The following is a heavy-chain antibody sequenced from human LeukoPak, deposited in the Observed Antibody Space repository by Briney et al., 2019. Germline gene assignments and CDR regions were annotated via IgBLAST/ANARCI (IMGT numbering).Heavy chain of an antibody. D-gene: IGHD1-26*01. CDR1: GFTFSSYS. CDR2: ISSSSSYI. CDR3: ARDLRIVSGSYLDY. Sequence: GGSLRLSCAASGFTFSSYSMNWVRQAPGKGLEWVSSISSSSSYIYYADSVKGRFTISRDNTKNSLYLQMNSLRAEDTAIYYCARDLRIVSGSYLDYWGQGTLVTVSS. V-gene: IGHV3-21*01. J-gene: IGHJ4*02.